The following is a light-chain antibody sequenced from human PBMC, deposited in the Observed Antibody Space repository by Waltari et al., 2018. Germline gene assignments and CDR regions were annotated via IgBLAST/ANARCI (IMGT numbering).Light chain of an antibody. CDR2: DTS. CDR3: QQRKNWPPLT. CDR1: QNVDRY. Sequence: ETVLTQSPATLSLSPGERATPPYKASQNVDRYLAWYQQKPGQAPRLLIYDTSNRATGIPVRFSGSGSGTDFTLTISSLEPEDFAVYYCQQRKNWPPLTFGGGTKVEIK. V-gene: IGKV3-11*01. J-gene: IGKJ4*01.